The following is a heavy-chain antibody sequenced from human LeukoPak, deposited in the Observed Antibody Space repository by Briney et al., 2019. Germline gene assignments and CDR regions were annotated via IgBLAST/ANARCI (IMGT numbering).Heavy chain of an antibody. D-gene: IGHD2-8*02. CDR1: GFTFNSYS. J-gene: IGHJ4*02. V-gene: IGHV3-23*01. Sequence: RSGGSLRLSCAASGFTFNSYSMNWVRQAPGKGLEWVSTISGSGNNIYYADSVKGRFTISRDNSKNTSSLHMNSLSAEDTAIYYCAKGWWSDSWGQGTLVTVSS. CDR3: AKGWWSDS. CDR2: ISGSGNNI.